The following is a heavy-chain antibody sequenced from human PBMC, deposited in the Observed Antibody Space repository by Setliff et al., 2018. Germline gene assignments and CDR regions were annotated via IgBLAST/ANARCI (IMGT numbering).Heavy chain of an antibody. D-gene: IGHD2-8*02. J-gene: IGHJ5*02. Sequence: SGPTLVNLPETLTLPCPFSGLSLTTSGESVGWIRQPPGRALEWLALIHWDDGKYYSPSLKNRLIITNDTSKKQVVLKMTNMDPVDTATYYCAHRRCRRIDCDGGDNWFDPWGQGTLVTVSS. CDR3: AHRRCRRIDCDGGDNWFDP. V-gene: IGHV2-5*02. CDR1: GLSLTTSGES. CDR2: IHWDDGK.